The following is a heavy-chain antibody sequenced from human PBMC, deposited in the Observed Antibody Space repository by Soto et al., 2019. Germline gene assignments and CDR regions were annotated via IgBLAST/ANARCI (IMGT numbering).Heavy chain of an antibody. CDR2: IKSKTDGGTT. Sequence: LRLSCAASGFTFSNAWMSWVRQAPGKGLEWVGRIKSKTDGGTTDYAAPVKGRFTISRDDSKNTLYLQMNSLKTEDTAVYYCTTDWTMIVSYYYGMDVWGQGTTVTVSS. D-gene: IGHD3-22*01. V-gene: IGHV3-15*01. CDR3: TTDWTMIVSYYYGMDV. CDR1: GFTFSNAW. J-gene: IGHJ6*02.